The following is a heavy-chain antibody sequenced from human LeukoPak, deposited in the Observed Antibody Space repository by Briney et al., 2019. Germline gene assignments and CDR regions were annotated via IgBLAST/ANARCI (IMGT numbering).Heavy chain of an antibody. CDR2: INPNSGGT. D-gene: IGHD1-1*01. J-gene: IGHJ5*02. CDR1: GYTFTGYY. CDR3: ARDLPVQIWTRTPWFDP. V-gene: IGHV1-2*02. Sequence: ASVKVSCKASGYTFTGYYIHWVRQAPGQGLEWMGWINPNSGGTNYAQRFQGRVTMTRDTSISTAYIELSRLTSDDTAVYYCARDLPVQIWTRTPWFDPWGQGTLVTVSS.